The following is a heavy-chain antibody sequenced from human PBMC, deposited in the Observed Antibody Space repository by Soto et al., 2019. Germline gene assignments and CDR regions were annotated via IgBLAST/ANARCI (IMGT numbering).Heavy chain of an antibody. J-gene: IGHJ3*02. CDR2: IYSGGST. V-gene: IGHV3-66*01. CDR3: ARDNKYSSGWYSAFDI. CDR1: GFTVSSNY. D-gene: IGHD6-19*01. Sequence: GGSLRLSCAASGFTVSSNYMSWVRQAPGKGLEWVSVIYSGGSTYYADSVKGRFTISRDNSKNTLYLQMNSLRAEDTAVYYCARDNKYSSGWYSAFDIWGQGTMVTVS.